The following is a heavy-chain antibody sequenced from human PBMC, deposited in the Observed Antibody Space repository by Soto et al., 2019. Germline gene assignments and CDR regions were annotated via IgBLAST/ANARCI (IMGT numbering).Heavy chain of an antibody. Sequence: PGKSLKISCKGSGYRFSSYWIAWVRQMPGKGLEWMGIIYPGDSDTRYSPSFEGQVTISADKSNSTAYLQWSSLKASDTAMYYCARQGSNGAYYYYGMDVWGQGTTVTVSS. V-gene: IGHV5-51*01. CDR1: GYRFSSYW. CDR2: IYPGDSDT. D-gene: IGHD3-16*01. CDR3: ARQGSNGAYYYYGMDV. J-gene: IGHJ6*02.